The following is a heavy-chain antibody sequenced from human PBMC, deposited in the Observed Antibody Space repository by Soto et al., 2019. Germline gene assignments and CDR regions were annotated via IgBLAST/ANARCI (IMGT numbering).Heavy chain of an antibody. CDR1: GFTFSDYW. V-gene: IGHV3-74*01. J-gene: IGHJ6*02. D-gene: IGHD3-10*01. Sequence: EVQLVESGGGLVQTGGSLRLSCAASGFTFSDYWIHWVRQAPGKGLMWVSRIKGDGSITNYADSVKGRFTVSRDNTKNTLYLQMNSLRAEDTALYYCARGIRGHYGKDVWGQGTSVSVSS. CDR3: ARGIRGHYGKDV. CDR2: IKGDGSIT.